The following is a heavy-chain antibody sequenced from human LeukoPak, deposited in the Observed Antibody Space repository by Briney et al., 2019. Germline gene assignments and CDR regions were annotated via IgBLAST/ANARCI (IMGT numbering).Heavy chain of an antibody. J-gene: IGHJ3*02. Sequence: GGSLRLSCAASGFTFSDHYMDWVRQPPGKGLEWVGRTRNRANSYTAEYAASVEGRFTISRDDSKNSLYLQMNSLKTEDTAVYYCARVKVEWELLQIAFDIWGQGTMVTVSS. CDR3: ARVKVEWELLQIAFDI. CDR1: GFTFSDHY. D-gene: IGHD1-26*01. CDR2: TRNRANSYTA. V-gene: IGHV3-72*01.